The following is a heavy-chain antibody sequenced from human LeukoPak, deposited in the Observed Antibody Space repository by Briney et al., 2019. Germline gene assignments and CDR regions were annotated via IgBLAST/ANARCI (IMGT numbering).Heavy chain of an antibody. Sequence: GGSLRLSCVGSGFTFRSHAMSWVRQAPEKGLEFVSGIYENGGTTYYADSVKGRFTISRDNAKNSLYLQMNSLRAEDTAVYYCARSPTEVPLPLTPDYWGQGTLVTVSS. CDR2: IYENGGTT. V-gene: IGHV3-20*04. J-gene: IGHJ4*02. D-gene: IGHD3-9*01. CDR3: ARSPTEVPLPLTPDY. CDR1: GFTFRSHA.